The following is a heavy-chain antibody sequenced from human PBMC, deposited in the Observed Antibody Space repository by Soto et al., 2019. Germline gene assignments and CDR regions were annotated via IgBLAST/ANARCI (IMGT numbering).Heavy chain of an antibody. CDR1: GGSFSGYY. V-gene: IGHV4-34*01. Sequence: PSETLSLTCAVYGGSFSGYYWTWIRQPPGTGLEWIGEINHSGSTNYNPSLKSRVTISVDTSKNQFSLKLTSVTAADTAVYYCARGVREFEYLSPQGYWGQGTLVTVSS. D-gene: IGHD3-16*02. CDR3: ARGVREFEYLSPQGY. J-gene: IGHJ4*02. CDR2: INHSGST.